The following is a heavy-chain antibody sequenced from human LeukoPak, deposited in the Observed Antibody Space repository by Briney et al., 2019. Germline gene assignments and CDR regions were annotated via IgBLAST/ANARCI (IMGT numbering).Heavy chain of an antibody. CDR1: GGTFSSYA. CDR2: IIPIFGTA. Sequence: SVTVSCKASGGTFSSYAISWVRQAPGQGLEWMGRIIPIFGTANYAQKFQGRVTITTDESTSTAYMELSSLRSEDTAVYYCARAVSVGDTAIVLWGQGTLVTVSS. J-gene: IGHJ4*02. CDR3: ARAVSVGDTAIVL. D-gene: IGHD5-18*01. V-gene: IGHV1-69*05.